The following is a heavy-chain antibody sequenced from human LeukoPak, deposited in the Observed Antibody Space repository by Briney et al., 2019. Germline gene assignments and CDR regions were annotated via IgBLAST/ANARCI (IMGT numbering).Heavy chain of an antibody. CDR2: ISGSGGST. D-gene: IGHD3-22*01. J-gene: IGHJ4*02. Sequence: GGSLRLSCAASGFTFSNYGMNWVRQAPGKGLEWVSAISGSGGSTYYADSMKGRFTISRDNSKNTLYLQMNSLRAEDTAVYYCAKWDTYYDSSGYYFYWGQGTLVTVSS. V-gene: IGHV3-23*01. CDR1: GFTFSNYG. CDR3: AKWDTYYDSSGYYFY.